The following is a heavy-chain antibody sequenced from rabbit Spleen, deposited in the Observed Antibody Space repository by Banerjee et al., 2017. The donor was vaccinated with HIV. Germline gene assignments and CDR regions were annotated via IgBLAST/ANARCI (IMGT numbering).Heavy chain of an antibody. CDR3: ARDAGTSFSTYGMDL. CDR1: GVSFSISSY. J-gene: IGHJ6*01. D-gene: IGHD8-1*01. CDR2: IDAGSSGFT. V-gene: IGHV1S45*01. Sequence: EQLEESGGGLVKPEGSLTLTCKASGVSFSISSYMCWVRQAPGKGLEWIACIDAGSSGFTYFATWAKGRFTISKTSSTTVTLQMTSLTAADTATYFCARDAGTSFSTYGMDLWGPGTLVTVS.